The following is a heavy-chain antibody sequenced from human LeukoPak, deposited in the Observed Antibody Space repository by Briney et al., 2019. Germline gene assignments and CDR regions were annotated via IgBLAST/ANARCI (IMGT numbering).Heavy chain of an antibody. CDR1: GGSISSGSYY. CDR2: IYTSGST. Sequence: SETLSLTCTVSGGSISSGSYYWSWIRQPAGKGLEWIGRIYTSGSTNYNPSLKSRVTMSVDTSKNQFSLKLSSVTAADTAVYYCARGGSRPGEGDYWGQGTLVTVSS. CDR3: ARGGSRPGEGDY. J-gene: IGHJ4*02. D-gene: IGHD1-26*01. V-gene: IGHV4-61*02.